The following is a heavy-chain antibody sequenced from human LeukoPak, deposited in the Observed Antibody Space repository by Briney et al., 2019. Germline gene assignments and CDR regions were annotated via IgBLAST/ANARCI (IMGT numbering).Heavy chain of an antibody. CDR2: IYNRGST. D-gene: IGHD2-15*01. V-gene: IGHV4-61*02. CDR3: ARDVYCSGGSCYDNWFDP. J-gene: IGHJ5*02. Sequence: SETLSLTCTVSGGSISSTSYYWSWIPQPAGKGLEWIGRIYNRGSTNYNPSLKSRVTMSVDTSKNQCSLKLSSVTAADTAVYYCARDVYCSGGSCYDNWFDPWGQGTLVTVSS. CDR1: GGSISSTSYY.